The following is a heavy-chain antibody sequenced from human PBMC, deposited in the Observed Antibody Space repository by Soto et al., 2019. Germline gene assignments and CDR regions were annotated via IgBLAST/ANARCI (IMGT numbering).Heavy chain of an antibody. J-gene: IGHJ1*01. CDR3: ARLGPRYCSGGSCYSERYFQH. V-gene: IGHV5-51*01. Sequence: GESLKISCKGSGYSFTSYWIGWVRQMPGKGLEWMGIIYPGDSDTRYSPSFQGQVTISADKSISTAYLQWSSLKASDTAMYYCARLGPRYCSGGSCYSERYFQHWGQGTLVTVSS. D-gene: IGHD2-15*01. CDR2: IYPGDSDT. CDR1: GYSFTSYW.